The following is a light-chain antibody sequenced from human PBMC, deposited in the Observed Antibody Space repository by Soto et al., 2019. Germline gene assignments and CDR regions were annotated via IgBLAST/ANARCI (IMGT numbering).Light chain of an antibody. CDR2: DAS. CDR1: QSVSSY. J-gene: IGKJ5*01. V-gene: IGKV3-11*01. CDR3: QQYTTSAIT. Sequence: EIALTQSQATLSSSPGARVTLSCLASQSVSSYSAWYQQKPGQAPRLLIYDASNRATGIPARFSGSGSGTDFTFTISRLEPEDFAVYYCQQYTTSAITFGQGTRLEIK.